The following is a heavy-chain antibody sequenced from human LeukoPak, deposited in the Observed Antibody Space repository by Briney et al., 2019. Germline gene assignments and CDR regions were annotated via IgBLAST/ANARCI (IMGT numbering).Heavy chain of an antibody. CDR1: GYSINSGYY. J-gene: IGHJ5*02. CDR2: INHSGST. V-gene: IGHV4-34*01. CDR3: ARGGYSSSWYGVRWFDP. D-gene: IGHD6-13*01. Sequence: PSETLSLTCAVSGYSINSGYYWSWIRQPPGKGLEWIGEINHSGSTNYNPSLKSRVTISVDTSKNQFSLKLSSVTAADTAVYYCARGGYSSSWYGVRWFDPWGQGTLVTVSS.